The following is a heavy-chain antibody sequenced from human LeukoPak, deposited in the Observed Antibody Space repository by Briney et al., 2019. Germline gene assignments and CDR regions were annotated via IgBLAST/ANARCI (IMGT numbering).Heavy chain of an antibody. D-gene: IGHD5-12*01. CDR2: ISGSGGST. J-gene: IGHJ4*02. Sequence: PGGSLRLSCAASGFTFSSYAMSWVRQAPGKGLEWVSAISGSGGSTYYADSVKGLFTISRDNSKNTLYLQMNSLRAEDTALYYCAKARRYSGYEDYWGQGTLVTVSS. V-gene: IGHV3-23*01. CDR1: GFTFSSYA. CDR3: AKARRYSGYEDY.